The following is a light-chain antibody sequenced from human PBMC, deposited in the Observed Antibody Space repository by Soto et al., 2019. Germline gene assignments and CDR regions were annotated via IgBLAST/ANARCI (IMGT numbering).Light chain of an antibody. V-gene: IGKV3-20*01. CDR3: QQYGSSPYT. CDR1: QSVSTSY. CDR2: GAS. J-gene: IGKJ2*01. Sequence: EIVLTQSPDTLSVSPGERATLSCRASQSVSTSYLAWYQQKPGQAPRLLISGASSRAAGIPDRFSASGSGTDFTLTINRLEPEDFAVYYCQQYGSSPYTFGLGTKLEIK.